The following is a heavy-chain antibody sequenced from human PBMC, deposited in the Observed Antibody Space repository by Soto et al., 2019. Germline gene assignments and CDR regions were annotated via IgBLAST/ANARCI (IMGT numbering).Heavy chain of an antibody. D-gene: IGHD3-10*02. V-gene: IGHV3-30*02. CDR3: TIVRVADSALDH. Sequence: QRGGSLRLSCVGSGFIFSNNGMHWVRQTPGEGLEWVAFMSYDGSDTFYADSVKGRFTISRDNSKNTLFLHMSNLRAEDTAMYYCTIVRVADSALDHWGQGTLVTVSS. CDR1: GFIFSNNG. J-gene: IGHJ4*02. CDR2: MSYDGSDT.